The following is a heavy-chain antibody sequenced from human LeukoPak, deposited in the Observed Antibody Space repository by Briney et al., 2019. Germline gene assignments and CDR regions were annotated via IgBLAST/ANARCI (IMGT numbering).Heavy chain of an antibody. J-gene: IGHJ4*02. Sequence: PGGSLRLSCAASGFIFSSKSTKWVRQAPGKGLEWVSYISYGSGAICYADSVKGRFTISRDNAKNSLYLQMNSLRDEDTAVYYCARDFSPGQRFYCDYWGQGTLVTVSS. V-gene: IGHV3-48*02. CDR3: ARDFSPGQRFYCDY. CDR2: ISYGSGAI. D-gene: IGHD6-25*01. CDR1: GFIFSSKS.